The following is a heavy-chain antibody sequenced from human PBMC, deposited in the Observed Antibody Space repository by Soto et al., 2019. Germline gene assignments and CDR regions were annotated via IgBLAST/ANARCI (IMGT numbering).Heavy chain of an antibody. Sequence: VGSLRLSCASIVFSLRSDWMACVRQIPGKGLEFVANIKEDGSVKNYVDSVKGRFSISRDNDKNSLYLQMNSLRAEDTAVYYCGTDRWGGAFDMWGQRTTVSVSS. CDR3: GTDRWGGAFDM. J-gene: IGHJ3*02. CDR2: IKEDGSVK. V-gene: IGHV3-7*01. CDR1: VFSLRSDW. D-gene: IGHD3-10*01.